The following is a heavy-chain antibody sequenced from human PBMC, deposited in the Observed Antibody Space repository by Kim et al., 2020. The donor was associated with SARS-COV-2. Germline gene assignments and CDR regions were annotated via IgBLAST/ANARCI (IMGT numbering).Heavy chain of an antibody. CDR3: ARDYCSSSNCYVGDDYLEY. D-gene: IGHD2-2*01. J-gene: IGHJ4*01. CDR1: GDTFSLHG. CDR2: IIPVLDVT. V-gene: IGHV1-69*04. Sequence: SVKVSCKASGDTFSLHGISWVRQAPGQGLEWMGRIIPVLDVTAYAQKFKGRVTIIADKSTSTIYLEVSSLRSEDTAVYYCARDYCSSSNCYVGDDYLEY.